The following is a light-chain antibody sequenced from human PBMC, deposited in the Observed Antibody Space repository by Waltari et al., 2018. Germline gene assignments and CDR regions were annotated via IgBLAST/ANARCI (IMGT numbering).Light chain of an antibody. CDR3: QSYDTSLSVV. CDR1: GSNIGAGYD. J-gene: IGLJ3*02. Sequence: QSVLTQPPSVSGAPGQRVTISCTGSGSNIGAGYDVHWYQQLPRAAPKLLIYGSRIRPLGVPDRFLGSTSGTSASLTITGLQAEDEADYYCQSYDTSLSVVFGGGTKLTVL. CDR2: GSR. V-gene: IGLV1-40*01.